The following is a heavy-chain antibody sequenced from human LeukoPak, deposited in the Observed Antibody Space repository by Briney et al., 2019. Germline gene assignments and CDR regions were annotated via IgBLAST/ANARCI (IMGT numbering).Heavy chain of an antibody. CDR3: ASLRRPYYYGMDV. J-gene: IGHJ6*02. Sequence: PSQTLSLTCAVSGGSISSGGYSWSWIRQPPGKGLEWIGYIYHSGSTYYNPSLKSRVTISVDTSKNQFSLKLSSVTAADTAVYYCASLRRPYYYGMDVWGQGTTVTVSS. CDR2: IYHSGST. CDR1: GGSISSGGYS. D-gene: IGHD5-12*01. V-gene: IGHV4-30-2*01.